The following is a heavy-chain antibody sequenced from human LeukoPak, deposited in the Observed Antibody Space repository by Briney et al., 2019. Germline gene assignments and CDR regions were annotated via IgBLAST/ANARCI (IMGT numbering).Heavy chain of an antibody. V-gene: IGHV3-23*01. J-gene: IGHJ4*02. CDR3: AKDSGSFDFWSGYWVDY. Sequence: GGSLRLSCAASGFTFSSYAMSWVRQAPGKGLEWVSAISGSGGSTYYADSVKGRSTISRDNSKNTLYLQMNSLRAEDTAVYYCAKDSGSFDFWSGYWVDYWGQGTLVTVSS. CDR1: GFTFSSYA. D-gene: IGHD3-3*01. CDR2: ISGSGGST.